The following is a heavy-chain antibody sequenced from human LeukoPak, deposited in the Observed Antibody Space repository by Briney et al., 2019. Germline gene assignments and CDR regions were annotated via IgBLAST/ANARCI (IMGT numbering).Heavy chain of an antibody. CDR2: ISYNGSNK. Sequence: GRSLRPSCAASGFTFSSYAMHWVRQAPGKGLEWVAVISYNGSNKYYADSVKGRFTISRDNSKNTLYLQMNSLRAEDTAVYYCARDEMNWGQGTLVTVSS. CDR1: GFTFSSYA. J-gene: IGHJ4*02. D-gene: IGHD5-24*01. V-gene: IGHV3-30-3*01. CDR3: ARDEMN.